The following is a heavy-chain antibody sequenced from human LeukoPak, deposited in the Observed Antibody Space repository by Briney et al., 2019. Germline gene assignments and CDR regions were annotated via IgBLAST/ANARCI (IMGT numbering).Heavy chain of an antibody. CDR2: IYYSGST. CDR3: ARVSSSSNIYYMDV. D-gene: IGHD6-6*01. Sequence: SETLSLTCTVSGGSISSYYWSWIRQPPGKGLEWIGYIYYSGSTNYKPSLKSRVTISVDTSKNQFSLKLSSVTAADTAVYYCARVSSSSNIYYMDVWGEGTTVTVSS. J-gene: IGHJ6*03. CDR1: GGSISSYY. V-gene: IGHV4-59*01.